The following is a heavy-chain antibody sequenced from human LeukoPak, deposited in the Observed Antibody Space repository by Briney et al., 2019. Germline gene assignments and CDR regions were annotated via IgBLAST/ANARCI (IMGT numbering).Heavy chain of an antibody. J-gene: IGHJ4*02. V-gene: IGHV4-61*02. CDR2: IYTSGST. CDR1: GGSISSGSYY. CDR3: AREVNTVMVSETYYFDY. D-gene: IGHD5-18*01. Sequence: SQTLSLTCTVSGGSISSGSYYWSWIRQPAGKGLEWIGRIYTSGSTNYNPSLKSRVTISVDTSKNQFSLKLSSVTAADTAVYYCAREVNTVMVSETYYFDYWGQGTLVTVSS.